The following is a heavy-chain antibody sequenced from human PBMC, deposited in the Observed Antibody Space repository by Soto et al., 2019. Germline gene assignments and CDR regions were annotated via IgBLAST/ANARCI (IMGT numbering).Heavy chain of an antibody. CDR2: IYSDGST. J-gene: IGHJ2*01. V-gene: IGHV3-66*01. D-gene: IGHD4-17*01. CDR3: ARGFYGDYPLYFDL. CDR1: GFTVNSNY. Sequence: QLVESGGGLVQPWGSLRLSCAASGFTVNSNYMTWVRQAPGKGLEWVSIIYSDGSTYSADSVKDRFSISRDNFKNTLYLQMNSLRVEDTAVYFCARGFYGDYPLYFDLWGRGTLVTVSS.